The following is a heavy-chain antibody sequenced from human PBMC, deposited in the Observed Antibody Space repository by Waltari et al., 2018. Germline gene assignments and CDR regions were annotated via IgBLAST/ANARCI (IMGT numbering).Heavy chain of an antibody. V-gene: IGHV3-11*01. D-gene: IGHD3-22*01. Sequence: QVQLVESGGGLVKPGGSLRLSCAVSGFTFSDDYMSWIRQAPGKGREGISNNRGGGSATHYADSVKGRVTGSWDSAKKSLYLQMNSLRVEDAAVYYCAKRDNEDYDSSGHRGGAFNIWGQGTMVSVSS. CDR2: NRGGGSAT. CDR3: AKRDNEDYDSSGHRGGAFNI. CDR1: GFTFSDDY. J-gene: IGHJ3*02.